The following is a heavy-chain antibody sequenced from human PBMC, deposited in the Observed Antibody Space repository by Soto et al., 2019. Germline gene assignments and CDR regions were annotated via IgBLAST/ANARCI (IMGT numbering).Heavy chain of an antibody. D-gene: IGHD3-22*01. Sequence: SETLSLTCTVSGGSISSYYWSWIRQPPGKGLERIGYIYYSGSTNYNPSLKSRVTISVDTSKNQFSLKLSSVTAADTAVYYCARDHTYYYDSSGYYPSPYFDYWGQGTLVTVSS. CDR3: ARDHTYYYDSSGYYPSPYFDY. CDR1: GGSISSYY. V-gene: IGHV4-59*01. CDR2: IYYSGST. J-gene: IGHJ4*02.